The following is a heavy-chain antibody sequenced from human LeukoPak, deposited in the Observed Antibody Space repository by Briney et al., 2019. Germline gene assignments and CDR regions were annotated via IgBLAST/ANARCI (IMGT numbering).Heavy chain of an antibody. J-gene: IGHJ5*02. CDR1: GGSISSSSYY. CDR2: IYYSGST. Sequence: PSETLSLTCTVSGGSISSSSYYWGWIRQPPGKGLEWIGSIYYSGSTYYNPSLKSRVTISVDTSKNQFSLKLSSVTAADTAVYYCARRGYYDSSGYSRRVSWFDPWGQGTLVTVSS. D-gene: IGHD3-22*01. CDR3: ARRGYYDSSGYSRRVSWFDP. V-gene: IGHV4-39*01.